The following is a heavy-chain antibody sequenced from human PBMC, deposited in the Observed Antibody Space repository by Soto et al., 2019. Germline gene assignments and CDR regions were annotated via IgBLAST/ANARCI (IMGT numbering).Heavy chain of an antibody. V-gene: IGHV4-39*01. Sequence: SETLCVTCTLWRGPIKVGGYCLAWIRQPPGKGLEWVATIYYRGTTYYKPSVKRRLTISLDTSRNQFSLDLASVTAADTGVYYCAGLAYSHYSTWGKGNLVTVSS. J-gene: IGHJ4*02. CDR1: RGPIKVGGYC. CDR3: AGLAYSHYST. D-gene: IGHD5-12*01. CDR2: IYYRGTT.